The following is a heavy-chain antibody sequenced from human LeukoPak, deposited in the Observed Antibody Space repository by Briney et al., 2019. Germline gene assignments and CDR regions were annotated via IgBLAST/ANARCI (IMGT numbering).Heavy chain of an antibody. CDR3: AREEGIAVAGGFDY. CDR1: GGTFSSYA. CDR2: IIPIFGTA. V-gene: IGHV1-69*06. D-gene: IGHD6-19*01. Sequence: SVKVSCKASGGTFSSYAISWVRQAPGQGLEWMGGIIPIFGTANYAQKFQGGVTITADKSTSTAYMELSSLRSEDTAVYYCAREEGIAVAGGFDYWGQGTLVTVSS. J-gene: IGHJ4*02.